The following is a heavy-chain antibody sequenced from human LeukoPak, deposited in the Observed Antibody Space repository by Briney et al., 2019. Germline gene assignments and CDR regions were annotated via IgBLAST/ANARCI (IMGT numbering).Heavy chain of an antibody. CDR3: ATSLESYYYMDV. Sequence: PSETLSLTCTISGGSVTSGSYYWSWIRQPPEKGLEWIGYTYYTGSTDYNPSLKSRVTISVETSKNQFSLQLSSVTAADTAIYYCATSLESYYYMDVWGKGTTVTVSS. D-gene: IGHD5-24*01. CDR2: TYYTGST. CDR1: GGSVTSGSYY. J-gene: IGHJ6*03. V-gene: IGHV4-61*01.